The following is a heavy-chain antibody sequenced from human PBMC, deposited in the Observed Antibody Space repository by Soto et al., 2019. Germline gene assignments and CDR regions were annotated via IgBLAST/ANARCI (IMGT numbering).Heavy chain of an antibody. D-gene: IGHD3-22*01. CDR3: ARCPRGSGYYGGIDY. V-gene: IGHV4-30-4*01. CDR2: IYYSGST. CDR1: GGSISSVDYH. Sequence: QVQLQESGPGLVKPSQTLSLTCTVSGGSISSVDYHWSWIRQPPGKGLEWIGYIYYSGSTYYNPSLKSRVTISVDTSKNQFSLKLNSVTAADTAVYYCARCPRGSGYYGGIDYWGQGTLVTVSS. J-gene: IGHJ4*02.